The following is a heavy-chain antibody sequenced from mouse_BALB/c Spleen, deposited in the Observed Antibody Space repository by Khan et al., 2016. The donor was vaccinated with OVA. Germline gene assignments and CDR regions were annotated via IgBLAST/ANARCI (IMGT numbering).Heavy chain of an antibody. CDR3: ARGNWAY. CDR1: GFTFSSFG. V-gene: IGHV5-17*02. CDR2: INSGSSTI. Sequence: EVQLVESGGGLVQPGGSRKLSCAASGFTFSSFGMHWVRQAPEKVLEWVAYINSGSSTIYYADPVKGRFTISRDNPKNTPVLQMTSLRSEDTAMYACARGNWAYWGQGTTLTVSS. D-gene: IGHD4-1*01. J-gene: IGHJ2*01.